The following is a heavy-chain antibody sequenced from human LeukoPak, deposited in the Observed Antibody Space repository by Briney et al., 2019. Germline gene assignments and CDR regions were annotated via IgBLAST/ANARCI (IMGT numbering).Heavy chain of an antibody. CDR1: GFTFSSYS. Sequence: GGSLRLSCAASGFTFSSYSMNWVRQAPGKGLEWVSSISSSSSYIYYADSVKGRFTISRDNAKNSLYLQMNSLRTEDTALYYCAKGGLDYYDSSGYFDYWGQGTLVTVSS. D-gene: IGHD3-22*01. V-gene: IGHV3-21*04. J-gene: IGHJ4*02. CDR3: AKGGLDYYDSSGYFDY. CDR2: ISSSSSYI.